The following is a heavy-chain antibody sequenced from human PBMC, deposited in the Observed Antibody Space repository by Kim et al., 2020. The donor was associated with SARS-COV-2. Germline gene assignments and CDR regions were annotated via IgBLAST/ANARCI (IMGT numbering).Heavy chain of an antibody. CDR3: ARGRKSSLRYFDWLWGLDY. V-gene: IGHV4-34*01. J-gene: IGHJ4*02. D-gene: IGHD3-9*01. CDR2: INHSGST. CDR1: GGSFSGYY. Sequence: SETLSLTCAVYGGSFSGYYWSWIRQPPGKGLEWIGEINHSGSTNYNPSLKSRVTISVDTSKNQFSLKLSSVTAADTAVYYCARGRKSSLRYFDWLWGLDYWGQGTLVTVSS.